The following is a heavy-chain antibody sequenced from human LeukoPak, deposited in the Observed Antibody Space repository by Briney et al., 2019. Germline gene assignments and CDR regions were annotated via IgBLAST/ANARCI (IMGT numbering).Heavy chain of an antibody. CDR2: ISSSSSYI. D-gene: IGHD2-2*01. Sequence: KPGGSLRLSCAASGFTFSSYSMNWVRQAPGKGLEWVSSISSSSSYIYYADSVKGRFTISRDNAKNSLYLQMNSLRAEDTAVYYCARNPPLGCSSTSCYAYYYYYMDVWGKGTTVTVSS. CDR1: GFTFSSYS. V-gene: IGHV3-21*01. J-gene: IGHJ6*03. CDR3: ARNPPLGCSSTSCYAYYYYYMDV.